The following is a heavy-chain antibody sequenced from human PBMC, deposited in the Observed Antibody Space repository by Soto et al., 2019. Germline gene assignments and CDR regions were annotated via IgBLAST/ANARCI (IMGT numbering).Heavy chain of an antibody. Sequence: SETLSLTCTVSGGSIRSGGYYWSWVRQSPRRGLEWIGNIYYSGSTHYNPSLKSRLTISVDTSKNQFSLNLSSVTAADTAVYYCARDRLMATAGTARHYFGLDVWGQGTTVTVSS. CDR2: IYYSGST. D-gene: IGHD5-18*01. V-gene: IGHV4-31*03. CDR3: ARDRLMATAGTARHYFGLDV. J-gene: IGHJ6*02. CDR1: GGSIRSGGYY.